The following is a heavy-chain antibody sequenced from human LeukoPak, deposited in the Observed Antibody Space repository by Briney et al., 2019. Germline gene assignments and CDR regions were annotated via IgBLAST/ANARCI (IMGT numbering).Heavy chain of an antibody. D-gene: IGHD3-10*01. J-gene: IGHJ5*02. CDR1: GGSISSSSYY. V-gene: IGHV4-39*07. Sequence: SETLSLTCTVSGGSISSSSYYWGWIRQPPGKGLEWIGSIYYSGSTYYNPSLKSRVTISVDTSKNQFSLKLSSVTAADTAVYYCARHLYYYGSGNWFDPWGQGTLVTVSS. CDR3: ARHLYYYGSGNWFDP. CDR2: IYYSGST.